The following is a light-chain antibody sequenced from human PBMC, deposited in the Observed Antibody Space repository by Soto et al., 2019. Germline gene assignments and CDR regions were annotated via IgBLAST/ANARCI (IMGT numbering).Light chain of an antibody. CDR1: QSISTW. Sequence: DIQMTQFPSTLSASIGDRVTITCRASQSISTWLAWYQQKAGKAPKLLIYTASSLGTGVPSRFSGSGSGTEFTLTISSLQPDDFATYYCQHYNRYSPYTFGQGTRLEIK. J-gene: IGKJ2*01. CDR3: QHYNRYSPYT. CDR2: TAS. V-gene: IGKV1-5*03.